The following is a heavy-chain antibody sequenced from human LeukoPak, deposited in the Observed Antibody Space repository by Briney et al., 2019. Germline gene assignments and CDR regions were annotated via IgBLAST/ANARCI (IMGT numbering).Heavy chain of an antibody. D-gene: IGHD3-22*01. CDR2: INGGNSDT. CDR3: AKLPYDSSGYYWAYFDY. CDR1: GFTMSNNA. J-gene: IGHJ4*02. V-gene: IGHV3-23*01. Sequence: GGSLRLSCAASGFTMSNNAMSWVRQAPGKGLEWVSAINGGNSDTNYAESVKGRFTISRDNSRNTLYLQMNSLRAEDTAVYYCAKLPYDSSGYYWAYFDYWGQGTLVTVSS.